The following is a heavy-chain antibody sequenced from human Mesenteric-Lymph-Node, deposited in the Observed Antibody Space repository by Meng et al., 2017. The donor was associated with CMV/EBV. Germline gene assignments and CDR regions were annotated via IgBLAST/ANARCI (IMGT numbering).Heavy chain of an antibody. CDR1: GFIFTTYW. CDR3: AKDINVDFWSGSHFDY. CDR2: IKEDGGQT. D-gene: IGHD3-3*01. Sequence: GESLKISCAASGFIFTTYWMTWVRQAPGKGLEWVANIKEDGGQTWYVESVKGRFTISRDNAKNSLYLQMNSLRAEDTALYYCAKDINVDFWSGSHFDYWGQGTLVTVSS. J-gene: IGHJ4*02. V-gene: IGHV3-7*03.